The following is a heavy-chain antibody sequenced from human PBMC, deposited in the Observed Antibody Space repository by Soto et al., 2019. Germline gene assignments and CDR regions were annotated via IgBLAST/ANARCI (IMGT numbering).Heavy chain of an antibody. V-gene: IGHV4-59*02. D-gene: IGHD1-7*01. J-gene: IGHJ6*02. CDR1: VGADSSDY. Sequence: SEPLSLTCTVSVGADSSDYWRWVRQPPGKGLEWIGYIYYSGSTNYNPSLKSRVTISVDTSKNQFSLKLSSVTAADTAVYYCARELELDGMDVWGQGTTVTVSS. CDR3: ARELELDGMDV. CDR2: IYYSGST.